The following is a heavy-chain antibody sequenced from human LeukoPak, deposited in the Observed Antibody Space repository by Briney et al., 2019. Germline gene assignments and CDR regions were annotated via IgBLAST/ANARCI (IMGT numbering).Heavy chain of an antibody. CDR3: ATLGYCSSMSCYGVAEDY. J-gene: IGHJ4*02. D-gene: IGHD2-2*01. V-gene: IGHV4-34*01. Sequence: PSETLSLTCALYGGSFSGYYWSWIRQPPGKGLEWIGETNPSGSTNYNSSLKSRVTISVDTSKNQFSLNLSSVTAADTAVYYCATLGYCSSMSCYGVAEDYWGQGTLVTVSS. CDR2: TNPSGST. CDR1: GGSFSGYY.